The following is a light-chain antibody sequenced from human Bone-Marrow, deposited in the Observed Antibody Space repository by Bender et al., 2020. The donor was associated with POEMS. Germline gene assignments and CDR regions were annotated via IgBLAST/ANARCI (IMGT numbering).Light chain of an antibody. Sequence: QSALTQPASVSGSPGQSITISCTGTSSDVGNYNLVSWYRQYPGKAPKLMLYGVSHRPSGVSDRFSGSKSDNTASLTISGLQAEDEADYYCASYTTSDTSDTLYVFGAGTKVTVL. V-gene: IGLV2-14*02. CDR3: ASYTTSDTSDTLYV. CDR2: GVS. J-gene: IGLJ1*01. CDR1: SSDVGNYNL.